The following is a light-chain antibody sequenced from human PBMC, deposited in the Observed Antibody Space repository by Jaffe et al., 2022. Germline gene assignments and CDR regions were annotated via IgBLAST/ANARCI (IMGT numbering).Light chain of an antibody. CDR1: HDIGSL. Sequence: DIQMTQSPSSVSSSVGDTVTITCRASHDIGSLLAWYQQKPGKAPKLLIYAASKLQSGVPSRFSGAGSGTEFTLTISSLQPEDFATYYCQQADTFPLTFGGGTKLEMK. CDR2: AAS. J-gene: IGKJ4*01. CDR3: QQADTFPLT. V-gene: IGKV1-12*01.